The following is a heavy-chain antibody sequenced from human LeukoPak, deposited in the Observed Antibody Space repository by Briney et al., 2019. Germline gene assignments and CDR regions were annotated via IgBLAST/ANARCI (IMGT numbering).Heavy chain of an antibody. Sequence: GRSLRLSCAASGFTFSSYAMHWVRQAPGKGLEWVAVISYDGSNKYYADSVKGRFTISRDNSKNTMYLQMNSLRAEDTAVYYCASHQDYYYGSGSYFASFGYWGQGTLVTVSS. V-gene: IGHV3-30-3*01. J-gene: IGHJ4*02. CDR3: ASHQDYYYGSGSYFASFGY. D-gene: IGHD3-10*01. CDR1: GFTFSSYA. CDR2: ISYDGSNK.